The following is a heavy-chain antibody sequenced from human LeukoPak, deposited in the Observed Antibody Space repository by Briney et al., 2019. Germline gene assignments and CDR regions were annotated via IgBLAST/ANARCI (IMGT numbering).Heavy chain of an antibody. J-gene: IGHJ3*02. Sequence: ASVKVSCKASGGTFSSYAISWVRQAPGEGLEWMGGIITILGIANYAQKFQGRVTITADKSTSTAYMELSSLRSEDTAVYYCAKLYHYYDSSGYSGRYDAFDIWGQGTMVTVSS. V-gene: IGHV1-69*10. CDR1: GGTFSSYA. CDR2: IITILGIA. CDR3: AKLYHYYDSSGYSGRYDAFDI. D-gene: IGHD3-22*01.